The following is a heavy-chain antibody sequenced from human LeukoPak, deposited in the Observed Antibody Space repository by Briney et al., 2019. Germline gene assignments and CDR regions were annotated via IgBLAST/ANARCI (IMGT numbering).Heavy chain of an antibody. D-gene: IGHD3-16*02. CDR3: ARGRLGELSLYPFDY. Sequence: SETLSLTCIVSGGSISSSSFFWGWIRQPPGRGLEWIGSIYYSGSTYSNPSLKSRVTISVDTSKNQFSLKLSSVTAADTAVYYCARGRLGELSLYPFDYWGQGTLVTVSS. CDR2: IYYSGST. V-gene: IGHV4-39*07. J-gene: IGHJ4*02. CDR1: GGSISSSSFF.